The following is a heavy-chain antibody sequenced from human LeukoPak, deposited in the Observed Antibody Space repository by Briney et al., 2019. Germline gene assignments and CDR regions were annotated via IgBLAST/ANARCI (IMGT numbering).Heavy chain of an antibody. CDR2: INPNSGGT. D-gene: IGHD3-9*01. V-gene: IGHV1-2*02. Sequence: ASVKVSCKASGYTFTGYYMHWVRQAPGQGLEWMGWINPNSGGTNYAQKFQGRVSMTRDTSISTAYMELSRLRSDDTAVYYCARVAEGFDWLSVIWFDPWGQGTLVTVPS. J-gene: IGHJ5*02. CDR1: GYTFTGYY. CDR3: ARVAEGFDWLSVIWFDP.